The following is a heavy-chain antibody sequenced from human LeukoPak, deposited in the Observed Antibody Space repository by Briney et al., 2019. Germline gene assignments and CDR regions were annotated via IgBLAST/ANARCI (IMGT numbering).Heavy chain of an antibody. J-gene: IGHJ4*02. D-gene: IGHD3-16*01. CDR2: INEHGTT. CDR1: GFTFSDFW. CDR3: ARVSWGYSFDY. V-gene: IGHV3-74*01. Sequence: GGSLRLSCAASGFTFSDFWMYWVRQAPGKGLVWISSINEHGTTAYADSVKGRFTISRDNAKNILCLQMNSLRAEDTAVYYCARVSWGYSFDYWGQGTLVTVSS.